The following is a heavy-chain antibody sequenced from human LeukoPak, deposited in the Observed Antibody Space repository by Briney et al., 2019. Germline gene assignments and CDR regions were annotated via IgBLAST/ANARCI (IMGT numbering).Heavy chain of an antibody. D-gene: IGHD2-8*01. CDR3: ARVAVVLMVYARRRAGNWFDP. CDR2: IYYSGST. CDR1: GGSISSYY. Sequence: SETLSLTCTVSGGSISSYYWSWIRQPPGKGLEWIGYIYYSGSTNYNPSLKSRVTISVDTSKNQFSLKLSSVTAADTAVYYCARVAVVLMVYARRRAGNWFDPWGQGTLVTVSS. V-gene: IGHV4-59*08. J-gene: IGHJ5*02.